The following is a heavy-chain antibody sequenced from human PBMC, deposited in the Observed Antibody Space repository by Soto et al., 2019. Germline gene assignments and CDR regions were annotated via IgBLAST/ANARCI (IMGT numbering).Heavy chain of an antibody. CDR1: CGSISSSSYY. CDR3: ASIYDILTGYPAYYGMDV. Sequence: SETLSLTCTVSCGSISSSSYYWGWIRQPPGKGLEWIGSIYYSGSTYYNPSLKSRVTISVDTSKNQFSLKLSSVTAADTAVYYCASIYDILTGYPAYYGMDVWGQGTTVTVSS. CDR2: IYYSGST. V-gene: IGHV4-39*01. J-gene: IGHJ6*02. D-gene: IGHD3-9*01.